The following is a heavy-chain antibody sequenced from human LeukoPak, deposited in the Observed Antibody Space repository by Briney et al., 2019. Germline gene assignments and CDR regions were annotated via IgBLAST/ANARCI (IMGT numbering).Heavy chain of an antibody. J-gene: IGHJ4*02. Sequence: GGSLRLSCAASGFTFSSYAMHWVRQAPGKGLEWVAVISYDGSNKYYADSVKGRFTISRDNSKNTLYLQMNSLRAEDTAAYYCARDSLQSTNWGQGTLVTVSS. CDR2: ISYDGSNK. CDR1: GFTFSSYA. CDR3: ARDSLQSTN. V-gene: IGHV3-30-3*01. D-gene: IGHD4-11*01.